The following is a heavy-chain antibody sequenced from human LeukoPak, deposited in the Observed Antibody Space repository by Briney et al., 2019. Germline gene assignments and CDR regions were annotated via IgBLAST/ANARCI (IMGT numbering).Heavy chain of an antibody. CDR2: ISYDESNK. CDR3: ASLFLCYGCSSSSDSFNI. J-gene: IGHJ3*02. D-gene: IGHD6-6*01. V-gene: IGHV3-30*04. Sequence: GGSLRLSCAASGFTFSSYAMHWVRQAPGKGLEWVAVISYDESNKYYADSVKGRFTISRDNSKNTLYLQVDSPRAEDTAVYYCASLFLCYGCSSSSDSFNIWGQGTMVTVSS. CDR1: GFTFSSYA.